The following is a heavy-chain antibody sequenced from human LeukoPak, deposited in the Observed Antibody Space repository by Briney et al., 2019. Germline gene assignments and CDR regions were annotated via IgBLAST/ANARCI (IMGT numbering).Heavy chain of an antibody. V-gene: IGHV4-39*01. Sequence: PSETLSLTSTVSGGSISSSSHYWSWIRQPPGKGLEWIASINYSGSTYYNPSLKSRVTISVDTSKNQFSLKLSSVTAADTAVFYCVRYVVYGSGLYYVDYCGQGTLVTVSS. CDR2: INYSGST. J-gene: IGHJ4*02. CDR3: VRYVVYGSGLYYVDY. CDR1: GGSISSSSHY. D-gene: IGHD3-10*01.